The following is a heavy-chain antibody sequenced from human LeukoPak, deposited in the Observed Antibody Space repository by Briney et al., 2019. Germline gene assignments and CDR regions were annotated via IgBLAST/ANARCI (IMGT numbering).Heavy chain of an antibody. Sequence: PSETLSLTCTVSGGSINSHYCNWIRQSPGKGLEWIGYIYNSGSINYNPSLKSRVTISVDTSKNQFSLKLSSVTAADTAVYYCARGPYYDFWSGYQNWFDPWGQGTLVTVSS. CDR2: IYNSGSI. CDR3: ARGPYYDFWSGYQNWFDP. D-gene: IGHD3-3*01. CDR1: GGSINSHY. J-gene: IGHJ5*02. V-gene: IGHV4-59*11.